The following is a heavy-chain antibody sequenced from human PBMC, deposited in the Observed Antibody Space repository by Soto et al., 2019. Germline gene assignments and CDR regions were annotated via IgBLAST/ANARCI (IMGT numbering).Heavy chain of an antibody. CDR2: ISGSGAGT. D-gene: IGHD6-19*01. Sequence: LLESGGGLVQPGGSLRLSCAASGFTFTTYAMGWVRQAPGKGLEWVSSISGSGAGTFYADSVKGRFTISRDNAKKMVYLQMNGLRADDTALYYCAKGALTVAGNNFDSWGQGTLVTVSS. J-gene: IGHJ4*02. CDR1: GFTFTTYA. V-gene: IGHV3-23*01. CDR3: AKGALTVAGNNFDS.